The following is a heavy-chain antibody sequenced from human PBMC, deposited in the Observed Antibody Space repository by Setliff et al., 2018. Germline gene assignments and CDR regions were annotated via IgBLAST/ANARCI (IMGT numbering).Heavy chain of an antibody. J-gene: IGHJ4*02. Sequence: EILSLTCTLSGCSISSSSYYWGWIRQPPGKGLEWIGSIYYSVSTYYNPSLKSRVTISVDTSKNQFSLKLSSVTAADTAVYYCATRKQLWSTHFDYWGQGTLVTVSS. V-gene: IGHV4-39*01. CDR3: ATRKQLWSTHFDY. CDR2: IYYSVST. D-gene: IGHD5-18*01. CDR1: GCSISSSSYY.